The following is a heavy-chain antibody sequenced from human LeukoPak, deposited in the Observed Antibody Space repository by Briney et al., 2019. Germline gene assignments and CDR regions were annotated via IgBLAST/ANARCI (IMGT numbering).Heavy chain of an antibody. CDR1: GGSITTNNYC. CDR3: ARSTGYYAPFDP. J-gene: IGHJ5*02. D-gene: IGHD3-9*01. Sequence: SETLSLTCTVSGGSITTNNYCWGWIRQPPGKGLEWIGRIYYSGSTYYNPSLKSRITISVDTSKNQFSLKLSSVTAADTAVYYCARSTGYYAPFDPWGQGTLVTVSS. V-gene: IGHV4-39*01. CDR2: IYYSGST.